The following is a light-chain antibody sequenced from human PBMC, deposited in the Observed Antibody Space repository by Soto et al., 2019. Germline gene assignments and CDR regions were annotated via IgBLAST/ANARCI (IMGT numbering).Light chain of an antibody. V-gene: IGLV2-8*01. CDR2: EVS. CDR1: SSDVGGYKY. CDR3: SSYAGSDLYV. Sequence: QSALTQPPSASGSPGQSVTISCTGTSSDVGGYKYVSWYQQHPGNAPKVMIYEVSKRPSGVPDRFSGSKSGNTASLTVSGLQAEDEADYYGSSYAGSDLYVFGSGTKLTVL. J-gene: IGLJ1*01.